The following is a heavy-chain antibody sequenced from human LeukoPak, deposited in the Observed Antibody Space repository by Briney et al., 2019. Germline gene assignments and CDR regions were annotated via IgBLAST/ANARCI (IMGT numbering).Heavy chain of an antibody. Sequence: GGSLRLSCAASGFTFSSYWMHWVRQAPGKGLVWVSRINTDGSSTSYADSVKGRFTISRDNSKNTLYLQMNSLRAEDTAVYYCAKDYSLEWLVGWGQGTLVTVSS. D-gene: IGHD3-3*01. CDR3: AKDYSLEWLVG. V-gene: IGHV3-74*01. CDR1: GFTFSSYW. J-gene: IGHJ4*02. CDR2: INTDGSST.